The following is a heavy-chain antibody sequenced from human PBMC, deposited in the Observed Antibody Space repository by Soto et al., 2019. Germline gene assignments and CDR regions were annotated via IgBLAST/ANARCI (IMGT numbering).Heavy chain of an antibody. V-gene: IGHV1-69*13. J-gene: IGHJ3*02. CDR1: GGTFSSYA. D-gene: IGHD5-18*01. CDR2: IIPIFGTA. Sequence: SVKVSCKASGGTFSSYAISWVRQAPGQGLEWMGGIIPIFGTANYAQKFQGRVTITAGESTSTAYMELSSLRSEDTAMYYCAREGNSYDDAFDIWGQGTMVTVSS. CDR3: AREGNSYDDAFDI.